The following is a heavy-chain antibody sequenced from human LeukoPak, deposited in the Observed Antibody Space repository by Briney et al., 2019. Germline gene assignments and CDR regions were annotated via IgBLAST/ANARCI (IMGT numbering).Heavy chain of an antibody. CDR1: RFTFSSYA. CDR2: VTSGSGVNT. J-gene: IGHJ4*02. Sequence: GGSLRLSCAASRFTFSSYAMTWVRQAPGKGLEWVSTVTSGSGVNTYYADSVKGRFTLSRDNSRNTLYLQMNSLRAEDTAVYHCGRDCTGGTCHSGYWGQGTLVTVSS. V-gene: IGHV3-23*01. CDR3: GRDCTGGTCHSGY. D-gene: IGHD2-15*01.